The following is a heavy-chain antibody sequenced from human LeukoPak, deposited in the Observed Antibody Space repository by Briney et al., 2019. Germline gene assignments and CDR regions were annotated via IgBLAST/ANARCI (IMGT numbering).Heavy chain of an antibody. CDR2: MNPNSGNT. CDR3: VRGSTMVRGVRGGNWFDP. Sequence: ASVKVSCKASGYTFTSYDINWVRQATGQGLEWMGWMNPNSGNTGYAQKFQGRVTMTRNTSISTAYMELSSLRSEDTAVYYSVRGSTMVRGVRGGNWFDPWGQGTLVTVSS. CDR1: GYTFTSYD. D-gene: IGHD3-10*01. J-gene: IGHJ5*02. V-gene: IGHV1-8*01.